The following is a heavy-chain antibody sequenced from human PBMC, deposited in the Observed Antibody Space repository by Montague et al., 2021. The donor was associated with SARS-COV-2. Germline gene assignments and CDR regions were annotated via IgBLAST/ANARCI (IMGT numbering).Heavy chain of an antibody. CDR2: IFLSGAT. CDR1: GASISGYY. CDR3: ARTSRGTRYFYGVDV. V-gene: IGHV4-59*01. Sequence: SETLSLTCSVPGASISGYYWSWIRQPPGMGLEWTGYIFLSGATNYNPPLKSRVIISLDTSKSQFSLRLSSVTAADTAIYYCARTSRGTRYFYGVDVWGQGTTVTVSS. J-gene: IGHJ6*02. D-gene: IGHD3-10*01.